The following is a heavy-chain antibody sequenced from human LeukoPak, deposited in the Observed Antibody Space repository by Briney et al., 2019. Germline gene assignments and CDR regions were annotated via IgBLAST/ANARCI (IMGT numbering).Heavy chain of an antibody. D-gene: IGHD6-13*01. CDR1: GYTFTSYG. Sequence: ASVKVSCKASGYTFTSYGISWVRQAPGQGLEWMGWISAYNGNTNYAQKLQGRVTMTTDTSTSTAYMELRSLRSDDTAVYCCARSYSSSWPDLFDYWGQGTLVTVSS. CDR3: ARSYSSSWPDLFDY. CDR2: ISAYNGNT. J-gene: IGHJ4*02. V-gene: IGHV1-18*01.